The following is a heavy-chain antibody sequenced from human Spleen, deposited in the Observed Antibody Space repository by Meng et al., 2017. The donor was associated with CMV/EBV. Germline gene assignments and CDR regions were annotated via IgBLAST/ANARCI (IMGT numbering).Heavy chain of an antibody. J-gene: IGHJ4*02. CDR3: ARDAYHYDFWSDRTSIDY. Sequence: SETLSLTCAVSGDSISSSNNWWSWVRQSPEKGLEWIGEIWRSGSTNYRPSLKSRLTISVDKSKNQFSLKLTSVTAADTAVYYCARDAYHYDFWSDRTSIDYWGQGTLVTVSS. D-gene: IGHD3-3*01. CDR2: IWRSGST. V-gene: IGHV4-4*02. CDR1: GDSISSSNNW.